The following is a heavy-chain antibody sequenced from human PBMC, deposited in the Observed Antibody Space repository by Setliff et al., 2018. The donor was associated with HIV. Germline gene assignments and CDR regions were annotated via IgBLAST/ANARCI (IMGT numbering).Heavy chain of an antibody. CDR1: GYTFISYG. CDR2: INPHSGVT. CDR3: AKDSDFGGTTNWFDP. V-gene: IGHV1-2*06. J-gene: IGHJ5*02. Sequence: ASVKVSCKASGYTFISYGISWVRQAPGQGLEWMGRINPHSGVTNYAQKFQGRVTMTRDTSIATAYMDLSRLTSDDTAVYYCAKDSDFGGTTNWFDPWGQGTLVTVSS. D-gene: IGHD3-10*01.